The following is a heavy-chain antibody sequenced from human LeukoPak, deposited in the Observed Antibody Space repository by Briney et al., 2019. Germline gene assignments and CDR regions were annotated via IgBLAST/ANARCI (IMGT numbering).Heavy chain of an antibody. CDR3: ARGGIAAAGADAFDI. CDR1: GGSFSGYY. D-gene: IGHD6-13*01. CDR2: INHSGST. Sequence: SETLSLTCAVYGGSFSGYYWSWIRQPPGKGLEWIGEINHSGSTNYNPSLKGRVTISVDTSKNQFSLKLSSVTAADTAVYYCARGGIAAAGADAFDIWGQGTMVTVSS. V-gene: IGHV4-34*01. J-gene: IGHJ3*02.